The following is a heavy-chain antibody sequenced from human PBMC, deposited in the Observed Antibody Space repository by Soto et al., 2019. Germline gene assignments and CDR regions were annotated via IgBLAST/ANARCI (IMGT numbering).Heavy chain of an antibody. CDR1: GYTFIRYG. D-gene: IGHD3-16*01. V-gene: IGHV1-18*01. CDR3: ARGGYYDNSWGKLSHYGLDV. CDR2: ISPYNDYT. Sequence: QVQLAQSANEVKKPGASVRVSCKAAGYTFIRYGIAWVRQAPGQGLEWMGWISPYNDYTVYAQKLQGRVSMTADTSTRTVYIYLRGLKSDDTAVYYCARGGYYDNSWGKLSHYGLDVWGQGTSVSVSS. J-gene: IGHJ6*02.